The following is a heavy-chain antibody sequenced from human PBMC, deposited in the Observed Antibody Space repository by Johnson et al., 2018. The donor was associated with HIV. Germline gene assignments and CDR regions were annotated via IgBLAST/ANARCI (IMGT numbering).Heavy chain of an antibody. Sequence: VQLVESGGGVVRPGGSLRLSCAASGFTFDDYGMSWVRQAPGKGLEWVSVINWNGGSTDYADSVKGPFTISRDNAKNSLDLQMNSLRAEDTALYYCARGAQWELLIDAFDIWGQGTMVTVSS. J-gene: IGHJ3*02. D-gene: IGHD1-26*01. CDR3: ARGAQWELLIDAFDI. V-gene: IGHV3-20*04. CDR2: INWNGGST. CDR1: GFTFDDYG.